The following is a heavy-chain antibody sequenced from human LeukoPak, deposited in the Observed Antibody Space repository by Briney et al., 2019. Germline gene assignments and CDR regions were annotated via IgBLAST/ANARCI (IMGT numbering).Heavy chain of an antibody. J-gene: IGHJ4*02. CDR1: GGSISSGDYY. D-gene: IGHD3-9*01. CDR2: IYYSGST. Sequence: SETLSLTCTVSGGSISSGDYYWNWIRQPPGKGLEWIGYIYYSGSTFYNPSLVSRVTISVDTSKNQFSLELSSVTTPDTAMYYCARVPTGYYPFDYWGQGTLVTVSS. CDR3: ARVPTGYYPFDY. V-gene: IGHV4-30-4*01.